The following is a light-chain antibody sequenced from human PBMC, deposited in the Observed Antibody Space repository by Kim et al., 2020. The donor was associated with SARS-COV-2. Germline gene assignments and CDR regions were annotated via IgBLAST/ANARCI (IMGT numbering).Light chain of an antibody. V-gene: IGLV2-11*01. CDR1: SSDVGTYNF. Sequence: PGQSFTIACTGTSSDVGTYNFVSWYQRHPGKAPKLIIFDVTERPSGVPDRFSGSKSGNTASLTISGLQAEDEADYYCCSYAGSVVFGGGTQLTVL. J-gene: IGLJ2*01. CDR2: DVT. CDR3: CSYAGSVV.